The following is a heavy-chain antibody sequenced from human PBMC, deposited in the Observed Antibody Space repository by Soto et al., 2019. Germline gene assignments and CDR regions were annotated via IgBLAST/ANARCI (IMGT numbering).Heavy chain of an antibody. Sequence: PPETLSLTCTVSGGSISSYYWSWIRQPPEKGLEWIGYIYYSGNTYYNPSLMSRATISLDTSKNQFSLNLNSVMAADTAIYYCVRYHGARVYFDKWGQGSLVTVSS. D-gene: IGHD4-17*01. CDR1: GGSISSYY. CDR3: VRYHGARVYFDK. V-gene: IGHV4-59*08. J-gene: IGHJ4*02. CDR2: IYYSGNT.